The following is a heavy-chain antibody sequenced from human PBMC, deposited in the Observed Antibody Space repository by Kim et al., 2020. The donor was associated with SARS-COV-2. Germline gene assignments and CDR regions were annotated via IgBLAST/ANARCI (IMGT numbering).Heavy chain of an antibody. CDR2: IKSKGAGGTP. CDR3: TTDRGIAARPLFDY. Sequence: GGSLRLSCAASGFTFGNAWMGWVRQAQGKGLEWVGRIKSKGAGGTPDYAAPLKGRITISRDDSENKVYLEMNGLRPEDSAVYFCTTDRGIAARPLFDYWGLGTLVTVSS. D-gene: IGHD6-6*01. V-gene: IGHV3-15*01. CDR1: GFTFGNAW. J-gene: IGHJ4*02.